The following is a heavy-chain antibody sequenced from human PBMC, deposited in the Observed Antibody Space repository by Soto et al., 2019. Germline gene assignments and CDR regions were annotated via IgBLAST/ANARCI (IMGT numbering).Heavy chain of an antibody. CDR3: ASGHDAYKVRY. D-gene: IGHD1-1*01. Sequence: PSETLSLTCTVSGGSISRGGTGSYWTSIRQLPGKGLEWIGYIYYTGNTYYNPSLKSRTTISIDTSENQFSLKLTSVTAADTAVYFCASGHDAYKVRYWGQGTLVTVSS. CDR1: GGSISRGGTGSY. J-gene: IGHJ4*02. CDR2: IYYTGNT. V-gene: IGHV4-31*03.